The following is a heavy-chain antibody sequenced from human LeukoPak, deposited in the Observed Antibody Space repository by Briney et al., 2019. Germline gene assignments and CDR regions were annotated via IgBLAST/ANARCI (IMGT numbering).Heavy chain of an antibody. CDR1: GFDLTTYA. CDR3: ARCMVLSQGWCNWFDP. V-gene: IGHV3-23*01. J-gene: IGHJ5*02. CDR2: IRIGGGGT. Sequence: GGSLRLSCAASGFDLTTYAVTWVRQAPAKGLEWVSSIRIGGGGTYYADSVKGRLTISRDNSENTLHLQMNNLRVEDAARYFCARCMVLSQGWCNWFDPWGQGTLVTVSS. D-gene: IGHD6-13*01.